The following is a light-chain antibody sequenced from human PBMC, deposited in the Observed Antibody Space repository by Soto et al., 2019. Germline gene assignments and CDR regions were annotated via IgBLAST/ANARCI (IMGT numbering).Light chain of an antibody. CDR1: QSVSSKY. V-gene: IGKV3-20*01. J-gene: IGKJ2*01. CDR3: QQYGTSPRYT. CDR2: GAS. Sequence: DIVLTQSPGTLSLAPGERVTLSCRASQSVSSKYLAWYQQKPGQAPRLLIYGASSRATAIPDRFSGSGSGTDFTLTISRLEPEDFAVYYCQQYGTSPRYTFGQGTKLEIK.